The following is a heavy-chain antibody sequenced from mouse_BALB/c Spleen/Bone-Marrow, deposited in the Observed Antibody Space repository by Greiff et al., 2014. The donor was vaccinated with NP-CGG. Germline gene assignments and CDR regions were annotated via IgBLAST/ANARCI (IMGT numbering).Heavy chain of an antibody. Sequence: VMLVESGGGLVQPGGSLKLSCAASGFTFSYYTMSWVRQTPEKRLEWVAYISNGGSSTYHPDTVKGRFTISRDNAKNTLYLQMSSLKSEDTAIYYCARDGYDVGGALDYWGQGTSVTVSS. CDR1: GFTFSYYT. V-gene: IGHV5-12-2*01. CDR3: ARDGYDVGGALDY. CDR2: ISNGGSST. D-gene: IGHD2-2*01. J-gene: IGHJ4*01.